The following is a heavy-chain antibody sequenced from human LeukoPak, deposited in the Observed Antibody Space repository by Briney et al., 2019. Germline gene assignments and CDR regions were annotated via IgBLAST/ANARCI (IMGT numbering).Heavy chain of an antibody. CDR2: INPSGGST. CDR3: ARIPVPAATCPEDY. Sequence: ASVKVSCKASGYTFTSYYMHWVRQAPGQGLEWMGIINPSGGSTSYAQKFQGRVTMTRNTSISTAYMELSSLRSEDTAVYYCARIPVPAATCPEDYWGQGTLVTVSS. J-gene: IGHJ4*02. V-gene: IGHV1-46*01. CDR1: GYTFTSYY. D-gene: IGHD2-2*01.